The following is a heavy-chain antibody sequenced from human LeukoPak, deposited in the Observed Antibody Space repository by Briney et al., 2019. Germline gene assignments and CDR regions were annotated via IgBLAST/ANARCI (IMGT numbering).Heavy chain of an antibody. CDR3: ARGLYGDYWFDP. CDR1: GYTFTGYY. J-gene: IGHJ5*02. CDR2: INPNSGGT. D-gene: IGHD4-17*01. Sequence: ASVKVSCKASGYTFTGYYMHWVRQAPGQGLEWMGWINPNSGGTNYAQKFQGRVTMTRDTSISTACMELSRLRSDDTAVYYCARGLYGDYWFDPWGQGTLVTVSS. V-gene: IGHV1-2*02.